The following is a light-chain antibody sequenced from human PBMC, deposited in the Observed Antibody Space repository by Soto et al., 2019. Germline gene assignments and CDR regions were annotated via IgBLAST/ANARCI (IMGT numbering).Light chain of an antibody. Sequence: QSALTQPASVSGSPGQSITISCTGTSDNYVSWYQQHPGRAPKLMIYGVTNRPSGVSNRFSGSNSGNTASLSISGLQTEDEADYYCSSYTSSKTLVFGTGTKLTVL. CDR2: GVT. CDR3: SSYTSSKTLV. V-gene: IGLV2-14*03. CDR1: SDNY. J-gene: IGLJ1*01.